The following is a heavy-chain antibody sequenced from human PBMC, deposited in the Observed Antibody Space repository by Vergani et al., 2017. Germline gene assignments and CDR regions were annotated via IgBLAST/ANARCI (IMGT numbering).Heavy chain of an antibody. J-gene: IGHJ3*02. CDR1: GGSISSYY. CDR2: IYYSGST. CDR3: ARVFPRAMYYYDSSGYSDAFDI. D-gene: IGHD3-22*01. V-gene: IGHV4-59*01. Sequence: QVQLQESGPGLVKPSETLSLTCTVSGGSISSYYWSWIRQPAGKGLEWIGYIYYSGSTNYNPSLKSRVTISVDTSKNQFSLKLSSVTAADTAVYYCARVFPRAMYYYDSSGYSDAFDIWGQGTMVTVSS.